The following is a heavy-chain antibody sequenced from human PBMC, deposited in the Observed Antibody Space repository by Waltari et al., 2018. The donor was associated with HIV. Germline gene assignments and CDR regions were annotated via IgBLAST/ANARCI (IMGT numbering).Heavy chain of an antibody. CDR2: MNPNSGNT. V-gene: IGHV1-8*01. CDR1: GYTFTSYD. CDR3: ARSYDYGGNPIYYGMDV. J-gene: IGHJ6*02. Sequence: QVQLVQSGAEVKKPGASVKVSCKASGYTFTSYDIKWVRQATGQGLEWMGWMNPNSGNTGYAQKFQGRVTMTRNTSISTAYMELSSLRSEDTAVYYCARSYDYGGNPIYYGMDVWGQGTTVTVSS. D-gene: IGHD4-17*01.